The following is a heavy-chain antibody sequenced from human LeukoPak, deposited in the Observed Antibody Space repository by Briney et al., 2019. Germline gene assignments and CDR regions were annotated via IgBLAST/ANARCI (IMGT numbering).Heavy chain of an antibody. D-gene: IGHD6-19*01. Sequence: GGSLRLSCAASGFSFSSHWMSWVRQAPGKGLEWVANINQDGSEKCYVDSVKGRFTVSRDNAKNSLYLQMNSLRAEDTAVYYCARASYSSGWYGGFFDYWGQGTLVTVSS. CDR2: INQDGSEK. CDR1: GFSFSSHW. J-gene: IGHJ4*02. CDR3: ARASYSSGWYGGFFDY. V-gene: IGHV3-7*01.